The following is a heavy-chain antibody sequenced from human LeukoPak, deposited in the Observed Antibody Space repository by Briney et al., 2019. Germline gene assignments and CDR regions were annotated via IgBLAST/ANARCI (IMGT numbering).Heavy chain of an antibody. CDR1: DFTFKNFS. CDR3: ARARSSSRDAFDI. J-gene: IGHJ3*02. D-gene: IGHD6-13*01. V-gene: IGHV3-21*01. Sequence: PGGSLRLSCSASDFTFKNFSMNWVRQAPGKGPEWVSSISASGSSVYYADSVKGRFSISRDNAKNSLYLQMNSLRAEDTAVYYCARARSSSRDAFDIWGQGTMVTVSS. CDR2: ISASGSSV.